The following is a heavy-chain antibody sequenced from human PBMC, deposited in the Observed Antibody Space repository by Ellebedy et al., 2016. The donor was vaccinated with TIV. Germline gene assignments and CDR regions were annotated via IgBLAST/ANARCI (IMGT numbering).Heavy chain of an antibody. V-gene: IGHV3-23*01. Sequence: GGSLRLXXAASGFTFSSYAMSWVRQAPGKGLEWVSAISESGVSTYYADSVKGRFTISRDNSKNTLHLQMNSLRAEDTAVYYCAKEERLQYNWFDPWGQGTLVTVSS. J-gene: IGHJ5*02. CDR2: ISESGVST. CDR3: AKEERLQYNWFDP. CDR1: GFTFSSYA. D-gene: IGHD1-26*01.